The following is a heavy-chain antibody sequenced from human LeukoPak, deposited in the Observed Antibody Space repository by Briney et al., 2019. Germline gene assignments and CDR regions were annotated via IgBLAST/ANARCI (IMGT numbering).Heavy chain of an antibody. Sequence: GGSLRLSCAASGFTFSSYWMLWVRQAPGKGLVWVSRINSDGSSTSYADSVKGRFTISRDNAKNTLYLQMNSLRAEDTAVYYCARMMIVVVPAAIRSVWFDPWGQGTLVTVSS. CDR1: GFTFSSYW. CDR3: ARMMIVVVPAAIRSVWFDP. CDR2: INSDGSST. D-gene: IGHD2-2*02. V-gene: IGHV3-74*01. J-gene: IGHJ5*02.